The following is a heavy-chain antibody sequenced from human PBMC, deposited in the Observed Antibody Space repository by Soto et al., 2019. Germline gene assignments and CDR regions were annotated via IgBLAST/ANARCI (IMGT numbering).Heavy chain of an antibody. CDR2: ISGSGGST. V-gene: IGHV3-23*01. D-gene: IGHD2-15*01. CDR1: GFTFSSYA. J-gene: IGHJ4*02. CDR3: AKAPSYGGNALFDY. Sequence: SLRLSCAASGFTFSSYAMSWVRQAPGKGLEWVSAISGSGGSTYYADSVKGRFTISRDNSKNTLYLQMNSLRAEDTAVYYCAKAPSYGGNALFDYWGQGTLVTVPQ.